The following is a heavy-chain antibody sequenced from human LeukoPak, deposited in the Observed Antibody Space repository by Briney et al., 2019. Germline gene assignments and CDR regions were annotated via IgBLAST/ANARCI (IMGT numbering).Heavy chain of an antibody. Sequence: GASVKVSCKASGYTFTSYYMHWVRQAPGQGLEWMGTINPSGGSTSYAQKFQGRVTMTRGTSTSTVYMELSSLRSEDTAVYYCARTSGYCSSTSCSQLYYYYGMDVWGQGTTVTVSS. V-gene: IGHV1-46*01. CDR2: INPSGGST. J-gene: IGHJ6*02. CDR1: GYTFTSYY. CDR3: ARTSGYCSSTSCSQLYYYYGMDV. D-gene: IGHD2-2*01.